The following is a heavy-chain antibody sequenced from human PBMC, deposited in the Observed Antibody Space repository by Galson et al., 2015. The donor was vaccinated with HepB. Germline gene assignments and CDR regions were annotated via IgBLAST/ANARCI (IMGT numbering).Heavy chain of an antibody. CDR1: GFTFSSYW. V-gene: IGHV3-74*01. CDR3: ARRNPEAAMDC. Sequence: SLRLSCAASGFTFSSYWMHWVRQGPGKGLVWVSRINGDGSSTGYADSVKGRFTISRDNAKNTLYLQMNSLRVEDTAVYYCARRNPEAAMDCWGQGTLVTVSS. J-gene: IGHJ4*02. D-gene: IGHD5-18*01. CDR2: INGDGSST.